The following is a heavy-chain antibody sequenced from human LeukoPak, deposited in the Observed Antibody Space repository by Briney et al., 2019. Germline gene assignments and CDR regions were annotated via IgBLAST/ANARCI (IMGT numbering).Heavy chain of an antibody. D-gene: IGHD3-9*01. CDR3: AKDPERYFDWLSDTRDYGMDV. J-gene: IGHJ6*04. V-gene: IGHV3-30*18. Sequence: GGSLRLSCAASGFTFSSCGMHWVRQAPGKGLEWVAVISYDGSNKYYADSVKGRFTISRDNSKNTLYLQMNSLRAEDTAVYYCAKDPERYFDWLSDTRDYGMDVWGKGTTVTVSS. CDR1: GFTFSSCG. CDR2: ISYDGSNK.